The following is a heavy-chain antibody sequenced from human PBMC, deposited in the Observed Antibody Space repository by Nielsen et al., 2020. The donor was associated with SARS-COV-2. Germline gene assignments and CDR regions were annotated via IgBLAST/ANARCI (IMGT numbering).Heavy chain of an antibody. V-gene: IGHV3-9*01. CDR1: GFTFDDYA. D-gene: IGHD3/OR15-3a*01. CDR2: ISWNSGSI. CDR3: AGMDAFDI. Sequence: GGSLRLSCAASGFTFDDYAMHWVRQAPGKGLEWVSGISWNSGSIGYADSVKGRFTISRDNAKNSLYLQMNSLRAEDTALYYCAGMDAFDIWGQGTMVTVSS. J-gene: IGHJ3*02.